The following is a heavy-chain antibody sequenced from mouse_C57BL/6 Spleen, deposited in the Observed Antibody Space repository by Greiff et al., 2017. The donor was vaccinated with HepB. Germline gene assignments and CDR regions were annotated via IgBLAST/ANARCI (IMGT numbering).Heavy chain of an antibody. V-gene: IGHV5-4*01. CDR3: ARDRDYDYDGWYFDV. Sequence: EVHLVESGGGLVKPGGSLKLSCAASGFTFSSYAMSWVRQTPEKRLEWVATISDGGSYTYYPDNVKGRFTISRDNAKNNLYLQMSHLKSEDTAMYYCARDRDYDYDGWYFDVWGTGTTVTVSS. CDR1: GFTFSSYA. J-gene: IGHJ1*03. CDR2: ISDGGSYT. D-gene: IGHD2-4*01.